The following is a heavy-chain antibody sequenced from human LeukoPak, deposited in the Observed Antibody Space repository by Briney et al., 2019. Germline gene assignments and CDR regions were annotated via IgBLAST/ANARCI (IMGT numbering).Heavy chain of an antibody. J-gene: IGHJ2*01. CDR2: IIPIFGTA. CDR3: ASYDSSGYYRHDGYFDL. CDR1: GGTFSSYA. D-gene: IGHD3-22*01. Sequence: SVKVSCKASGGTFSSYAISWVRQAPGQGLEWMGRIIPIFGTANYAQRFQGRVTITTDESTSTAYMELSSLRSEDTAAYYCASYDSSGYYRHDGYFDLWGRGTLVTVSS. V-gene: IGHV1-69*05.